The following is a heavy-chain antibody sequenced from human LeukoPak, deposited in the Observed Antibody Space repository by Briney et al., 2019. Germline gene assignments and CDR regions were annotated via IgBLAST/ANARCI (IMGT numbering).Heavy chain of an antibody. Sequence: PGGSLRLSCAASGFTFSSYSMNWVRQAPGMGLEWVSSIGSSSISIYYADSVKGRFTTSRDNAKNSLYLQMNSLRPDDTAVYFCAREKAEDFDYRGQGTLVTVSS. V-gene: IGHV3-21*01. CDR2: IGSSSISI. CDR3: AREKAEDFDY. D-gene: IGHD1-14*01. J-gene: IGHJ4*02. CDR1: GFTFSSYS.